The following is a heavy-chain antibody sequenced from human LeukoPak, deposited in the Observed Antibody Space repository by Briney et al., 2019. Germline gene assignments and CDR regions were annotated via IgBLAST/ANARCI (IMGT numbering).Heavy chain of an antibody. D-gene: IGHD6-19*01. CDR1: GYTFSDYY. Sequence: ASVKVSCKASGYTFSDYYIHWVRQAPGQGLEWMGWINPNNGGTNSAQKFQGRVTMTRDTSISTAYMELSRLRSGDTAVYYCARVFEIGYSSGWSDYWGQGTLVTVSS. V-gene: IGHV1-2*02. CDR3: ARVFEIGYSSGWSDY. CDR2: INPNNGGT. J-gene: IGHJ4*02.